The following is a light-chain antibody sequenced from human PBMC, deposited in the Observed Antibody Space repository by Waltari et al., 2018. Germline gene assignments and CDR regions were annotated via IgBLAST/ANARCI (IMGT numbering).Light chain of an antibody. CDR2: RNS. CDR1: SSSIANNY. CDR3: AVWDDSLSAWV. V-gene: IGLV1-47*01. Sequence: QSVPTQPPSASGTPGQRVTMSCSGGSSSIANNYVLWYQQAPGAAPSLLIYRNSQGPAGVPDRFSGAKSGTAASLAISGLRSDDEADYYCAVWDDSLSAWVFGGGTRVTVL. J-gene: IGLJ3*02.